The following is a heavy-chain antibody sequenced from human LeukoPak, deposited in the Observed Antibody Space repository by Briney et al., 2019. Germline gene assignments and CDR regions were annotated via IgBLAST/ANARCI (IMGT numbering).Heavy chain of an antibody. D-gene: IGHD1-1*01. V-gene: IGHV3-74*03. CDR1: GFTFGSYW. J-gene: IGHJ4*02. CDR2: IKSDGTNT. CDR3: ATRLITTTGFDN. Sequence: QPGGSLRLSCAASGFTFGSYWMHWVRQTPEKGLVWVSRIKSDGTNTAYADPVKGRFTISRGNAKNTLYLQMNSLRAEDTAVYYCATRLITTTGFDNWGQGSLVIVSS.